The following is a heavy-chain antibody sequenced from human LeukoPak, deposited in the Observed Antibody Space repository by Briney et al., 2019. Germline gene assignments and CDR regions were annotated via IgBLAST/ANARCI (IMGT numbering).Heavy chain of an antibody. V-gene: IGHV3-30*18. J-gene: IGHJ5*02. CDR1: GFTFSSYG. Sequence: PGGSLRLSCAASGFTFSSYGMHWVRQAPGKGLEWVAVISYDGSNKYYADSVKGRFTISRDNSKNTLYLQMNSLRAEDTAVYYCAKDSKVVVVAAGGIDLPLLENWFDPWGQGTLVTVSS. CDR3: AKDSKVVVVAAGGIDLPLLENWFDP. CDR2: ISYDGSNK. D-gene: IGHD2-15*01.